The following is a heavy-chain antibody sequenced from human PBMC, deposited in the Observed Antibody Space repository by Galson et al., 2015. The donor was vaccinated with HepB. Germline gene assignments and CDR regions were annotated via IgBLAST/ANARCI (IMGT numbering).Heavy chain of an antibody. J-gene: IGHJ4*02. Sequence: SLRLSCAASGFTFSLVAMSWVRQAPGKGLEWVSGITDSGSETYYADSVKGRFTISRDNSKNTLFLQMNSLRADDAAIYYCVRESGGVYWGQGTLVSVSS. CDR2: ITDSGSET. CDR1: GFTFSLVA. V-gene: IGHV3-23*01. CDR3: VRESGGVY. D-gene: IGHD3-10*01.